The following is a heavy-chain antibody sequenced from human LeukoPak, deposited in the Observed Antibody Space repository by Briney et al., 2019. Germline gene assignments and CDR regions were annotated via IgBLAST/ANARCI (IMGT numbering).Heavy chain of an antibody. CDR1: GGTFSNYA. D-gene: IGHD3-9*01. CDR2: ISAYNGNT. V-gene: IGHV1-18*01. J-gene: IGHJ5*02. Sequence: ASVKVSCKASGGTFSNYAISWVRQAPGQGLEWMGWISAYNGNTNYAQKLQGRVTMTTDTSTSTAYMELRSLRSGDTAVYYCARADYDILTGYPNWFDPWGQGTLVTVSS. CDR3: ARADYDILTGYPNWFDP.